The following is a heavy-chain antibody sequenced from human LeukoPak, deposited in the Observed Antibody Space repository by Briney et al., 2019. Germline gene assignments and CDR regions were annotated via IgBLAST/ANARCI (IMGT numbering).Heavy chain of an antibody. CDR2: IYHSGST. J-gene: IGHJ4*02. V-gene: IGHV4-4*02. CDR1: VGSISSSNW. Sequence: PSETLSLTCALSVGSISSSNWWSWVRQPPGKGLEWIGEIYHSGSTNYNPSLKSRVTISVDKSKNQSSLKLSSVTAADTAVYYCARELRTGYYAHFDYWGQGTLVTVSS. CDR3: ARELRTGYYAHFDY. D-gene: IGHD3/OR15-3a*01.